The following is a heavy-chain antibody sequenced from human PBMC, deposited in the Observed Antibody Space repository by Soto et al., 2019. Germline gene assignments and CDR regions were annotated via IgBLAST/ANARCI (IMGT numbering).Heavy chain of an antibody. CDR3: ARDADTAMVDAFDY. D-gene: IGHD5-18*01. J-gene: IGHJ4*02. V-gene: IGHV3-48*02. CDR1: GFTFSSYS. CDR2: ISSSSSTI. Sequence: EVQLVESGGGLVQPGGSLRLSCAASGFTFSSYSMNWVRQAPGKGLEWVSYISSSSSTIYYADSVKGRFTISRDNAKNSLYLQMNNLRDEDTAVYYCARDADTAMVDAFDYWGQGTLVTVSS.